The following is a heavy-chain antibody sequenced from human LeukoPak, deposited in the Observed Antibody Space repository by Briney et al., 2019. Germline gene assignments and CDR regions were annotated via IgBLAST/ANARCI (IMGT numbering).Heavy chain of an antibody. J-gene: IGHJ4*02. Sequence: SGPTLVNPTQTLTLTCTFSGFSLSTSGMCVNWIRQPPGKALEWLARIDWDDDKYYSTSLKTRLTISKDASKNQVVLTMTNMDPVDTATYYCARMRVTSRTFDYRGQGTLVPVSS. CDR2: IDWDDDK. V-gene: IGHV2-70*11. D-gene: IGHD5-18*01. CDR3: ARMRVTSRTFDY. CDR1: GFSLSTSGMC.